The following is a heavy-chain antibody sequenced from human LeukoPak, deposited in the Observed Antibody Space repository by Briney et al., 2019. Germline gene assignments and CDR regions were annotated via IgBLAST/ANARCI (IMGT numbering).Heavy chain of an antibody. CDR2: ISSNGDNT. CDR3: VRGTGY. CDR1: GFNFSTYV. Sequence: GSLRLSCLVSGFNFSTYVMPLVRQAPGKGLEYVSAISSNGDNTYYADSVKGRFTISRDNSKNTLYLQMSSLRADDTAVYYCVRGTGYWGQGTLVTVSS. V-gene: IGHV3-64D*06. J-gene: IGHJ4*02.